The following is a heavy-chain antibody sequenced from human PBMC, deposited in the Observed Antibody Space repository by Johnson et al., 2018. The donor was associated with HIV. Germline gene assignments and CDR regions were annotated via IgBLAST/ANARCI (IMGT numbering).Heavy chain of an antibody. V-gene: IGHV3-7*05. CDR1: GFTFSLYW. CDR3: ARDERQRRYARTACDI. CDR2: IKQDGSEK. D-gene: IGHD6-25*01. J-gene: IGHJ3*02. Sequence: VQVVESGGGLVQPGGSLTLSCAASGFTFSLYWMTWVRQAPGKGLAWVANIKQDGSEKYYVDSVTGRFTISRDNAKNSVYLQMNGLSAEDTALYCCARDERQRRYARTACDIWGQGKMVTVSS.